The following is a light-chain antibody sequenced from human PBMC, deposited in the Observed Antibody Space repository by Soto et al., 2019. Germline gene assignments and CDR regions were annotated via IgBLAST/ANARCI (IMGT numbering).Light chain of an antibody. J-gene: IGLJ3*02. CDR3: AAWDVSLDGPV. CDR2: SNS. Sequence: QSVLTQPPSASGTPGQRVTISCSGSYSNIGTNTVNWYQQVPGTAPKLLIYSNSQRPSGVPDRFSGSKSGTSASLAISGLQSDDEADYYCAAWDVSLDGPVFGGGTKVTVL. V-gene: IGLV1-44*01. CDR1: YSNIGTNT.